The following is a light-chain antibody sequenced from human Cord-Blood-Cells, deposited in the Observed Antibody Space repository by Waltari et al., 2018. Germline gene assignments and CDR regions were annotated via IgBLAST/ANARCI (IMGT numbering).Light chain of an antibody. CDR2: EVS. J-gene: IGLJ2*01. V-gene: IGLV2-8*01. CDR3: SSYAGSNNLV. Sequence: SALTQPPSASGSPGQSVTISCTGTSSDVGGYHYVSWSQQHPGKAPKLMIYEVSKRPAGVPDRFSGSKSGNTASLTVSGLQAEDEADYYCSSYAGSNNLVFGGGTKLTVL. CDR1: SSDVGGYHY.